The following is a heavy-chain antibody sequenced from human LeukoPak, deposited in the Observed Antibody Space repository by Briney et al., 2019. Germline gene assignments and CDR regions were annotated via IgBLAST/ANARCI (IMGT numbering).Heavy chain of an antibody. Sequence: GGSLRLSCAASGFTFSSYSMNWVRQAPGKGLEWVSSISSSSSYIYYADSVKGRFTISRDNAKNSLYLQMNSLRAEDTAVYYCARDLREELRAYYYYMDVWGKGTTVTVSS. J-gene: IGHJ6*03. CDR1: GFTFSSYS. V-gene: IGHV3-21*01. CDR2: ISSSSSYI. CDR3: ARDLREELRAYYYYMDV. D-gene: IGHD1-7*01.